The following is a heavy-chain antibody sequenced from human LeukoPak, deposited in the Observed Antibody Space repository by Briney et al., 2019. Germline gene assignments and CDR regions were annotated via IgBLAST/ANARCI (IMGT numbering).Heavy chain of an antibody. Sequence: PSETLSLTCAVYGGSFSGYYWSWIRQPPGKGLEWIGEINHSGSTNYNPSLKSRVTISVDTSKNQFSLKLSSVTAADTAVYYCARVRRLRLSLRFLDYGMDVWGQGTTVTVSS. CDR3: ARVRRLRLSLRFLDYGMDV. D-gene: IGHD3-3*01. CDR2: INHSGST. V-gene: IGHV4-34*01. J-gene: IGHJ6*02. CDR1: GGSFSGYY.